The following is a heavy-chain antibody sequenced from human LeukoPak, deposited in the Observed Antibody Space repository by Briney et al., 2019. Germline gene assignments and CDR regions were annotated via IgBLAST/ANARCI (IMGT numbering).Heavy chain of an antibody. Sequence: GGSLRLSCAASGFTFSSYAMRWVRQAPGKGLEWVSAISGSGGSTYYADSVKGRFTISRDNSKNTLYLQMNSLRAEDTAVYYCAKVMIVVVITTTGCFDYWGQGTLVTVSS. V-gene: IGHV3-23*01. CDR3: AKVMIVVVITTTGCFDY. D-gene: IGHD3-22*01. CDR2: ISGSGGST. CDR1: GFTFSSYA. J-gene: IGHJ4*02.